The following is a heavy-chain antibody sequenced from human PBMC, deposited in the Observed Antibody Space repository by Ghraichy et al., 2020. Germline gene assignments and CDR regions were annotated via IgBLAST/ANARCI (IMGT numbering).Heavy chain of an antibody. CDR2: INPSGGST. D-gene: IGHD3-10*01. CDR3: ARDFRITMVRGIPATPRY. V-gene: IGHV1-46*01. CDR1: GCTFTSYY. Sequence: ASVKVSCKASGCTFTSYYMHWVRQAPGQGLEWMGIINPSGGSTSYAQKFQGRVTMTRDTSTSTVYMELSSLRSEDTAVYYCARDFRITMVRGIPATPRYWGQGTLATVSS. J-gene: IGHJ4*02.